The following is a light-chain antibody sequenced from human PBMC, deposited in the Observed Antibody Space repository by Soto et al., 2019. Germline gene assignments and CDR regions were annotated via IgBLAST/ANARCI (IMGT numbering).Light chain of an antibody. Sequence: EIVLTQSPGTLSLSPGERATLSCRASQSVSSSYLAWYQQKPGQAPRLLIYGASSRATGIPDRFSGSGSGTDFPLTISSLEPEAFAVYFCQHYGNSPPYTFGQPTTVEIK. J-gene: IGKJ2*01. CDR1: QSVSSSY. CDR2: GAS. CDR3: QHYGNSPPYT. V-gene: IGKV3-20*01.